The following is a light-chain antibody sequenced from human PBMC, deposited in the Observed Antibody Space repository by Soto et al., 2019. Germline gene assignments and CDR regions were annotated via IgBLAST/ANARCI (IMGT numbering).Light chain of an antibody. CDR1: QSVSSNY. J-gene: IGKJ1*01. CDR2: GAS. V-gene: IGKV3-20*01. Sequence: EIVLTQSPVTLSLSPGERAALSCRTSQSVSSNYLAWYQQKPGQAPRLLIYGASNRATGIPDRFSGSGSGTDFTLTISRLEPEDFAVYYCHQYGSSPATFGQGTKVDIK. CDR3: HQYGSSPAT.